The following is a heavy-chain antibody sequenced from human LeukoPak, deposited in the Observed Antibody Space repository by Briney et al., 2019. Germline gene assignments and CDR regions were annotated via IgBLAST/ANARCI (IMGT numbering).Heavy chain of an antibody. Sequence: SETLSLTCTVSGCSISSYYWSWIRQPPGKGLEWIGYIYYSGSTKYNPSLKSRLTISVDTSKNQFSLKLSSVTAADTAVYYCARDYGGKFDYWGQGALVTVSS. CDR2: IYYSGST. D-gene: IGHD4-23*01. CDR1: GCSISSYY. V-gene: IGHV4-59*01. J-gene: IGHJ4*02. CDR3: ARDYGGKFDY.